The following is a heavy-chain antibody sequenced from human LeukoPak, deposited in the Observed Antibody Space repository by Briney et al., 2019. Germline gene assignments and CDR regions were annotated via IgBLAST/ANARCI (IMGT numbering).Heavy chain of an antibody. D-gene: IGHD3-9*01. CDR2: ISYDGSKK. V-gene: IGHV3-30*18. CDR1: GFTFSSN. Sequence: PGRSLRLSCVVSGFTFSSNHWVRQAPGKGLEWVAVISYDGSKKYYADSAKGRFTISRDSSKNTLSLQMNSLRAEDTAVYYCAKEYDRVHDAFDIWGQGTMVTVSS. CDR3: AKEYDRVHDAFDI. J-gene: IGHJ3*02.